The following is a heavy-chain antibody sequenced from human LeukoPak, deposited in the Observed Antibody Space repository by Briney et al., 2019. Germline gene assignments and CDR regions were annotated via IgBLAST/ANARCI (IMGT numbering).Heavy chain of an antibody. CDR3: AIYGNWFDP. Sequence: SETLSLTCTISGGSLSIDSLTTYYWSWVRQPPGKGLECIGSIFGGGNTNYNPSLNSRVTISADTSKRQFSLKLRSVTAADTAIYYCAIYGNWFDPWGQGTLVTVSS. CDR2: IFGGGNT. D-gene: IGHD4-17*01. V-gene: IGHV4-61*01. CDR1: GGSLSIDSLTTYY. J-gene: IGHJ5*02.